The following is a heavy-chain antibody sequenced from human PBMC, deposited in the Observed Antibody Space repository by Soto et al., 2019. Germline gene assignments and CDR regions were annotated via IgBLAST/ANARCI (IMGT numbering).Heavy chain of an antibody. D-gene: IGHD3-16*02. CDR1: GGSISSYY. CDR3: ARDRGVLGDYIWGSYRSLAFDI. V-gene: IGHV4-59*01. Sequence: SETLSLTCTVSGGSISSYYWSWIRQPPGKGLEWIGYIYYSGSTNYNPSLKSRVTISVDTSKNQFSLKLSSVTAADTAVYYCARDRGVLGDYIWGSYRSLAFDIWGQGTMVTVS. J-gene: IGHJ3*02. CDR2: IYYSGST.